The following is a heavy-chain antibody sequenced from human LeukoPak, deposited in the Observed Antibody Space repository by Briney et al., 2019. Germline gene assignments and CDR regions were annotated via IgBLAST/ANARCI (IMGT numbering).Heavy chain of an antibody. CDR2: IKQDGSVK. Sequence: GGSLRLSCVVSGFTFSTYWMSWVRQAPGKGLECVATIKQDGSVKNYGDSVKGRFTISRDNAENSLFLQMNSLRVEDTAVYYCAREWQGGIAAAGTRIEGDYWGQGTLVAVSS. D-gene: IGHD6-13*01. J-gene: IGHJ4*02. CDR1: GFTFSTYW. V-gene: IGHV3-7*01. CDR3: AREWQGGIAAAGTRIEGDY.